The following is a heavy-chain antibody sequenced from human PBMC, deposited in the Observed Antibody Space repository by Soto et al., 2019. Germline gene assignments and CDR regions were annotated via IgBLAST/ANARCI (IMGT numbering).Heavy chain of an antibody. V-gene: IGHV3-30*18. CDR3: AKGGRQWLVTSDFNY. CDR2: VSHDGRNT. Sequence: VQLVESGGGVVQAGRSLRLSCAASGFTFRDYAMHWVRQAPGKGLEWVAVVSHDGRNTHYADSVKGRFTISRDSSKNTVSLEMTSPRAEDTAVYYCAKGGRQWLVTSDFNYWGQGALVTVSS. J-gene: IGHJ4*02. CDR1: GFTFRDYA. D-gene: IGHD6-19*01.